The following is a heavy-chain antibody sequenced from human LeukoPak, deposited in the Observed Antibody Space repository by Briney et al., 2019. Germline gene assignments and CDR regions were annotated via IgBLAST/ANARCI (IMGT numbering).Heavy chain of an antibody. CDR3: ARAGYSYGYDPGNWFDP. J-gene: IGHJ5*02. Sequence: ASVKVSCKASGYTFTSYYMHWVRQAPGQGLEWMGIINPSGGSTSYAQKFQGRVTMTRDTSTSTVYMELSSLRSEDTAVYYCARAGYSYGYDPGNWFDPWGQGTLVTVSS. V-gene: IGHV1-46*01. CDR2: INPSGGST. CDR1: GYTFTSYY. D-gene: IGHD5-18*01.